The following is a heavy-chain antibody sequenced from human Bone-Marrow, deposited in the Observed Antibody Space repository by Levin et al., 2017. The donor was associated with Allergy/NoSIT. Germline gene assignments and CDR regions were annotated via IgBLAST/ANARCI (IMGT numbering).Heavy chain of an antibody. CDR1: GFTFGDYA. Sequence: PGGSLRLSCKASGFTFGDYALNWFRQAPGKGLEWVGFIRSKAYGGTAEYAASVKGRFTISRDDSKSIAYLQMDSLKTEDTAMYYCSRRTRGQKPAGGRTSEYWGQGTLVTVSS. J-gene: IGHJ4*02. CDR2: IRSKAYGGTA. CDR3: SRRTRGQKPAGGRTSEY. V-gene: IGHV3-49*03. D-gene: IGHD6-13*01.